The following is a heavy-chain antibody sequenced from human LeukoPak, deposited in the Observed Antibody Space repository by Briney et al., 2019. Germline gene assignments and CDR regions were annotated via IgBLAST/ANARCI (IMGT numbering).Heavy chain of an antibody. CDR1: GGSISSSSYY. CDR2: IYFSGST. D-gene: IGHD3-3*01. CDR3: AIITIFGVAT. J-gene: IGHJ4*02. V-gene: IGHV4-39*07. Sequence: PSETLSLTCTVSGGSISSSSYYWGWIRQPPGKGLEWIGSIYFSGSTYYNPSLKSRVTISVDTSKNQFSLKLSSVTAADTAVYYCAIITIFGVATWGQGTLVTVSS.